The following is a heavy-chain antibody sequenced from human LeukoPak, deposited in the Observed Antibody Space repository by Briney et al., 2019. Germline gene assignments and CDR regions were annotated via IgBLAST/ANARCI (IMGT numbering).Heavy chain of an antibody. CDR1: GGTFSSYA. J-gene: IGHJ5*02. V-gene: IGHV1-69*01. D-gene: IGHD1-26*01. CDR3: ASIFDGGSYHNWFDP. CDR2: IIPIFGTA. Sequence: SVKVSCKASGGTFSSYAISWVRQAPGQGLEWMGGIIPIFGTANYAQKFQGRVTIIADESTSTAYMELSSLRSEDTAVYYCASIFDGGSYHNWFDPWGQGTLVTVSS.